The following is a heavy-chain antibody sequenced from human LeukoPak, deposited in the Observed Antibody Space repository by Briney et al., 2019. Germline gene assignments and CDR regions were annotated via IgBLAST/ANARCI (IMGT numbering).Heavy chain of an antibody. CDR2: IWYDGSNK. V-gene: IGHV3-33*01. D-gene: IGHD6-13*01. Sequence: PGGSLRLSCAASGFTFSDYGMHWVRQAPGKGLEWVAVIWYDGSNKYYADSVKGRFTISRDNAKNSLYLQMNSLRAEDTAVYYCARDPYSGYFDYWGQGTLVTVSS. J-gene: IGHJ4*02. CDR3: ARDPYSGYFDY. CDR1: GFTFSDYG.